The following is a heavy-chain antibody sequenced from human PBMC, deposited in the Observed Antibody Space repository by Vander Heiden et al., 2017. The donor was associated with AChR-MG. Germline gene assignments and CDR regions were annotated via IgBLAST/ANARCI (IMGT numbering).Heavy chain of an antibody. J-gene: IGHJ6*02. CDR3: ARAADYGDYDRYYGMDV. Sequence: QVQLVQSGAEVKKPGSSVKVSCKASGGTFSSYAISWVRQAPGQGLEWMGGIIPILGTANYAQKFQGRVTITAGESTSTAYMELSSLRSEDTAVYYCARAADYGDYDRYYGMDVWGQGTTVTVSS. D-gene: IGHD4-17*01. CDR2: IIPILGTA. V-gene: IGHV1-69*01. CDR1: GGTFSSYA.